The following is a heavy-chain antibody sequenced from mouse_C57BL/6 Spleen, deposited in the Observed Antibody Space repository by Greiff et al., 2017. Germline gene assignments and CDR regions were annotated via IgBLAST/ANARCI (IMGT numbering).Heavy chain of an antibody. CDR3: ARIRYGSHEGF. Sequence: QVQLKESGAELVRPGTSVKVSCKASGYAFTNYLIEWVKQRPGQGLEWIGVINPGSGGTNYNEKFKGKATLTADKSSSTAYMQRCSLTSSASAVCFCARIRYGSHEGFWGKGTLVTVSS. V-gene: IGHV1-54*01. CDR2: INPGSGGT. CDR1: GYAFTNYL. D-gene: IGHD1-1*02. J-gene: IGHJ3*01.